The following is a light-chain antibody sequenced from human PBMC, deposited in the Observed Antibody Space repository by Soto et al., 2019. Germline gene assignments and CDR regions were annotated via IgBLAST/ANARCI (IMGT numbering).Light chain of an antibody. J-gene: IGKJ5*01. CDR1: QSVSSN. V-gene: IGKV3-20*01. Sequence: IVLTQSPATLSVSPGERATLSCRASQSVSSNLAWYQQKPGQAPRLLISGASTRATGIQDRFSGSGSGTEFTLTISRLEPEDFAVYYCQQYGSSTITFGQGTRLEIK. CDR3: QQYGSSTIT. CDR2: GAS.